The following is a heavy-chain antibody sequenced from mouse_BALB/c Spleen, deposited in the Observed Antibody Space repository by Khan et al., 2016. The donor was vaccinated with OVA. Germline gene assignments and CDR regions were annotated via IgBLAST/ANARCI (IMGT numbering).Heavy chain of an antibody. Sequence: QVQLKQSGPGLVQPSQSLSITCTVSGFSLNNYSVHWVRQSPGKGLEWLGVIWSAGSTDYNAAFISRLTISKDNSRSKVYFQMNSLQPNDTAVYYCARRGYDYGRGARFAYWGQGTLVTVSA. D-gene: IGHD2-4*01. CDR2: IWSAGST. V-gene: IGHV2-2*02. CDR1: GFSLNNYS. CDR3: ARRGYDYGRGARFAY. J-gene: IGHJ3*01.